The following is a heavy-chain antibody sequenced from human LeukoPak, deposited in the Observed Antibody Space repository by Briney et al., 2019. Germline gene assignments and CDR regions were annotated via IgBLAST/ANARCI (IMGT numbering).Heavy chain of an antibody. CDR2: IYYSGST. Sequence: SETLSLTCTISGDSVSSSSYYWDWIRQYPGKGLEWLGTIYYSGSTYYNASLKSRLFISVDTSNNQFSLRLSFVTAADTAVYYCARRRYYDATGYLDWGQGTLITVSS. D-gene: IGHD3-22*01. J-gene: IGHJ1*01. CDR3: ARRRYYDATGYLD. V-gene: IGHV4-39*01. CDR1: GDSVSSSSYY.